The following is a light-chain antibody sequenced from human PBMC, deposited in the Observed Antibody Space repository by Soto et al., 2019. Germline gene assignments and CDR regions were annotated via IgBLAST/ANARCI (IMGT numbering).Light chain of an antibody. J-gene: IGKJ1*01. CDR2: EVS. V-gene: IGKV1-5*01. Sequence: DIQMTQSPSTLSASVGDRVAITCRASQSIDTWLAWYQQKPGRAPKLLLYEVSNLQSGVPPRFSGSGSGTEFTLTIPSLQPGDFATYYCQQYNGYPWTFGQGTKVDIK. CDR1: QSIDTW. CDR3: QQYNGYPWT.